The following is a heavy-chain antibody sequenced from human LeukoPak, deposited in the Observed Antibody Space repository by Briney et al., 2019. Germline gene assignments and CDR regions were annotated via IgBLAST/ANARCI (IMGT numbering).Heavy chain of an antibody. Sequence: SETLSLTCAVSGGSISSSTFYWGWIRQPPGTGLEWIGTIYSSGTTYYSPPLKSRVTVSVDTSKNQFSLNLSSVTAADTAVYYCARGLSGTSGYYDFWSGYYDYYYYYGMDVWGQGTTVTVSS. J-gene: IGHJ6*02. D-gene: IGHD3-3*01. V-gene: IGHV4-39*02. CDR3: ARGLSGTSGYYDFWSGYYDYYYYYGMDV. CDR2: IYSSGTT. CDR1: GGSISSSTFY.